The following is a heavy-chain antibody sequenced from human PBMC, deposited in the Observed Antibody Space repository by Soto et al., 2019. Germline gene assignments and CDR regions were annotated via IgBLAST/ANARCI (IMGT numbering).Heavy chain of an antibody. CDR2: ISSSSSTI. CDR3: ARAAEPEDWNLWPPFDY. CDR1: GFTFSSYS. D-gene: IGHD1-1*01. J-gene: IGHJ4*02. Sequence: GGSLRLSCAASGFTFSSYSMNWVRQAPGKGLEWVSYISSSSSTIYYADSVKGRFTISRDNAKNSLYLQMNSLRAEDTAVYYCARAAEPEDWNLWPPFDYWGQGTLVTVSS. V-gene: IGHV3-48*01.